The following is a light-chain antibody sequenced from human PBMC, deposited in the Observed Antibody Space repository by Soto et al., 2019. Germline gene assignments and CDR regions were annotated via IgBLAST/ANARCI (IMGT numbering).Light chain of an antibody. V-gene: IGKV1-39*01. J-gene: IGKJ1*01. CDR2: SAS. Sequence: DIPMTQAQSSLSASVGDRVTITCRASQTISRYLNWYQKRTGKDPNILIYSASSLQSGVPSRFSGSGSGTDFNLTISSLQTEDFATYDCQQRYITPVTFCQGTKVDIK. CDR1: QTISRY. CDR3: QQRYITPVT.